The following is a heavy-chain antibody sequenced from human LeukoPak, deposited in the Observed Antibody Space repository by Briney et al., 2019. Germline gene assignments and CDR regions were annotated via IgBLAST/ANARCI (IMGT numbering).Heavy chain of an antibody. Sequence: SQTLSLTCAISGDSVSSNSAAWNWIRQSPSRGLEWLGRTYYRSKWYNDYAVSVKSRITINPDTSKNQFSLQLNSVTPEDTAVYYCARDNSSSWYSNDAFDIWGQGTMVTVSS. CDR2: TYYRSKWYN. D-gene: IGHD6-13*01. CDR3: ARDNSSSWYSNDAFDI. V-gene: IGHV6-1*01. J-gene: IGHJ3*02. CDR1: GDSVSSNSAA.